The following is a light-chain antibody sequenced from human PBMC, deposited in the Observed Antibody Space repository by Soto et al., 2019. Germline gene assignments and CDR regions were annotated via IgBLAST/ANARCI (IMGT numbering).Light chain of an antibody. J-gene: IGKJ1*01. Sequence: EIVSTQSPGTLSLSPGEGATLSCRASQSVSTNFFAWYQQKPGQAPRLLIYGASTRATGIPDRFSGSGSGTDFTLTIGRLEPEDFAVYYCQQYGRTSWTFGQGTKVDIK. CDR2: GAS. V-gene: IGKV3-20*01. CDR1: QSVSTNF. CDR3: QQYGRTSWT.